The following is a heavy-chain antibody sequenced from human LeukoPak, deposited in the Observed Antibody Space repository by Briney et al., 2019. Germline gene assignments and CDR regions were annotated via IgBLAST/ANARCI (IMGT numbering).Heavy chain of an antibody. D-gene: IGHD3-22*01. CDR2: ISGSGGST. CDR1: GFTFSSYA. V-gene: IGHV3-23*01. CDR3: AKSTPTYYYDSSGYYRPRPFDY. J-gene: IGHJ4*02. Sequence: GGSLRLSCAASGFTFSSYAMSWVRQAPGKGLECVSAISGSGGSTYYADSVKGRFTISRDNSKNTLYLQMNSLRAEDTAVYYCAKSTPTYYYDSSGYYRPRPFDYWGQGTLVTVSS.